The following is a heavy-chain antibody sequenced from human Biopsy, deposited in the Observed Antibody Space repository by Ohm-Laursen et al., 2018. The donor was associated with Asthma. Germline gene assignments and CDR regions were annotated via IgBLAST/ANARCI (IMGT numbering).Heavy chain of an antibody. CDR2: HRLYNGET. J-gene: IGHJ5*02. Sequence: ASVKVSCKVSGITFSRTAITWVRQAPGHELQWMGWHRLYNGETNYADNFEGRVTMTADSSTNTAYMELRSLRSDDTAVYYCATARRSINLLNGIMITSFQSWGQGSLVTVSS. CDR3: ATARRSINLLNGIMITSFQS. CDR1: GITFSRTA. V-gene: IGHV1-18*01. D-gene: IGHD3-10*01.